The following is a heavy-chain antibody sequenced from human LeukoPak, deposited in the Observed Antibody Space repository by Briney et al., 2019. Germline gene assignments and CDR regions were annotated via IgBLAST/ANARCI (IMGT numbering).Heavy chain of an antibody. J-gene: IGHJ4*02. D-gene: IGHD5-24*01. CDR2: IIPIFGTA. CDR3: VVEMATIRYY. Sequence: SVKVSCKASGGTFSSYAISWVRQAPGQGLEWMGRIIPIFGTANYAQKFQGRVTITTDESTSTAYMELSSQRSEDTAVYYCVVEMATIRYYWGQGTLVTVSS. CDR1: GGTFSSYA. V-gene: IGHV1-69*05.